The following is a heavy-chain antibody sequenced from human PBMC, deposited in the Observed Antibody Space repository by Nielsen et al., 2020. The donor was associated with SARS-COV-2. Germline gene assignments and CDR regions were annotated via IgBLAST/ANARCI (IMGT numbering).Heavy chain of an antibody. J-gene: IGHJ4*02. CDR3: AREGRKLPLDY. Sequence: GGSLRLSCAASGFSFSDYYMSWIRQAPGKGLEWVSYISNTGYTNYADSVRGRFTISRDNPKNSVYLQMNSLRAEDTAVYYCAREGRKLPLDYWGQGTLVTVSS. D-gene: IGHD5-24*01. CDR1: GFSFSDYY. CDR2: ISNTGYT. V-gene: IGHV3-11*05.